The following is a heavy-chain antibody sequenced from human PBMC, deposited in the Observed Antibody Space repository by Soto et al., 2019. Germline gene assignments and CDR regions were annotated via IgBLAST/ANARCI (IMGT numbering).Heavy chain of an antibody. CDR1: GFTFSSYS. CDR2: ISSSGSYI. D-gene: IGHD1-26*01. V-gene: IGHV3-21*06. CDR3: ARKLGATDYYFVMDV. J-gene: IGHJ6*02. Sequence: EVQLVESGGGLVKPGGSLRLSCVVSGFTFSSYSMNWVRQAPGKGLEWVSSISSSGSYIYYADSVKGRFTISRDNAKNSLYLQMNSLRAEDTAVYYCARKLGATDYYFVMDVWSQGTTVTVSS.